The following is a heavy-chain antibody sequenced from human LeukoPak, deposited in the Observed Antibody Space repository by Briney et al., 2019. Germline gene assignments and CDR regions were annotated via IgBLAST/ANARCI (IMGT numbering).Heavy chain of an antibody. CDR2: ISSSRSYI. Sequence: GGSLRLSCAASGFTFSSYSMNWVRQAPGKGLEWVSSISSSRSYIYYADSVKGRFTISRDNPKNSLYLQMNSLRAEDTAVYYCAREGVGATKDFDYWGQGTLVTVSS. CDR1: GFTFSSYS. V-gene: IGHV3-21*01. CDR3: AREGVGATKDFDY. J-gene: IGHJ4*02. D-gene: IGHD1-26*01.